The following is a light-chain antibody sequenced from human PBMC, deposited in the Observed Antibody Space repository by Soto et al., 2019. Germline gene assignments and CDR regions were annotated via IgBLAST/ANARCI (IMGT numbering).Light chain of an antibody. V-gene: IGKV1-5*01. J-gene: IGKJ1*01. CDR3: QQYNSYPWT. Sequence: DIQMTQSPSTLSASVGDRFAITFRASQSISSLLAWYHQTPGKAPKLLIYDASSLESGVPSRFSGSGSGTEFTLTISSLQPDDFATYYCQQYNSYPWTFGQGTKVDIK. CDR2: DAS. CDR1: QSISSL.